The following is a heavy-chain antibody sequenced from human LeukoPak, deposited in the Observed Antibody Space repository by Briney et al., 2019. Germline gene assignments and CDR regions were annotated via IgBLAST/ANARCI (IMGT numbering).Heavy chain of an antibody. D-gene: IGHD3-10*01. Sequence: PSETLSLTCTVSGGSISSYYWSWIRQPPGKGLEWIGYIYYSGSTNYNPSLKSRVTISVDTSKNQFSLKLSSVTAADTAVYYCARSRMVRGVIRARYFDYWGQGTLVTVSS. J-gene: IGHJ4*02. V-gene: IGHV4-59*01. CDR3: ARSRMVRGVIRARYFDY. CDR2: IYYSGST. CDR1: GGSISSYY.